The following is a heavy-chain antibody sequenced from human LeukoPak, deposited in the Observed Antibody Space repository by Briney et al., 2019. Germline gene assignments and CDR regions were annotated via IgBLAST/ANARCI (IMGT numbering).Heavy chain of an antibody. CDR2: IYYSGST. J-gene: IGHJ5*02. CDR1: GVSISSYY. D-gene: IGHD6-19*01. V-gene: IGHV4-59*01. CDR3: ARVLSVAVAGTVWFDP. Sequence: SETLSLTCTVSGVSISSYYWSWIRQPPGKGLEWIGYIYYSGSTNYNPSLKSRVTISVDTSKNQFSLKLSSVTAADTAVYYCARVLSVAVAGTVWFDPWGQGTLVTVSS.